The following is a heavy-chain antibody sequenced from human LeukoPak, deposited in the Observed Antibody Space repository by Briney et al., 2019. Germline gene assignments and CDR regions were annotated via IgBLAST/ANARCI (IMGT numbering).Heavy chain of an antibody. Sequence: PGGSLRLSCAASGFTFDTCDIHWVRQAPGKGLEWVAFIQYDGRNKYYADSVKGRFTISRDTSKNTLYLQMNSLRAEDTALYYCAKLPATTSPFDYWGQGTLVTVSS. V-gene: IGHV3-30*02. CDR1: GFTFDTCD. J-gene: IGHJ4*02. D-gene: IGHD2-2*01. CDR3: AKLPATTSPFDY. CDR2: IQYDGRNK.